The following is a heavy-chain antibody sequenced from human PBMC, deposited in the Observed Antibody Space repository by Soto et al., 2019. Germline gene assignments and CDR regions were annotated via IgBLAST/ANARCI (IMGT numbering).Heavy chain of an antibody. J-gene: IGHJ6*02. CDR3: ARDDSSSWPYYYSSGMDV. D-gene: IGHD6-6*01. CDR2: ISAYNGNT. V-gene: IGHV1-18*04. Sequence: ASVKVSCKASGYTFTSYGISWVRQAPGQGLEWMGWISAYNGNTNYAQKLQGRVTMTTDTSTSTAYMELRSLRSDDTAVYYCARDDSSSWPYYYSSGMDVWGPGTPVPVSS. CDR1: GYTFTSYG.